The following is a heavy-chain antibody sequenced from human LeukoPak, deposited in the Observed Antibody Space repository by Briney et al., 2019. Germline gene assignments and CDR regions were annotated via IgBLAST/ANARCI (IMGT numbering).Heavy chain of an antibody. D-gene: IGHD3-10*01. CDR2: ISGDGRDI. CDR1: AFTFSSYG. Sequence: GGSLRLSCAASAFTFSSYGMSWVRQAPGKGLEWVSAISGDGRDIFYADSVKGRFTIPRDNSKNTLYLQMNSLRAEDTAVYYCAKDRELLWFGEFFDYWGQGTLVTVSS. V-gene: IGHV3-23*01. J-gene: IGHJ4*02. CDR3: AKDRELLWFGEFFDY.